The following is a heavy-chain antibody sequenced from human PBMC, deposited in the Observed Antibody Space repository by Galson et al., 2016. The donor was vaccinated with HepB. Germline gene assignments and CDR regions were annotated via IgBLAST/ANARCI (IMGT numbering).Heavy chain of an antibody. D-gene: IGHD3-22*01. J-gene: IGHJ5*02. CDR3: ARAVRGSLLSGP. V-gene: IGHV3-53*05. CDR2: IYSGGAT. Sequence: SLRLSCAASGFSVSNNYMSWVRQPPGKGLEWVSIIYSGGATYYAVSVEGRFTISRDNSKNTLYLQMNSLRSEDTAVYYCARAVRGSLLSGPWGQGTLVTVSS. CDR1: GFSVSNNY.